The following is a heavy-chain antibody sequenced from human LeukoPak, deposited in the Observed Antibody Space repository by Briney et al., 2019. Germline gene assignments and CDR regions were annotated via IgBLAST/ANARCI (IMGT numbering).Heavy chain of an antibody. D-gene: IGHD6-19*01. Sequence: ASVKVSCKASGGTFSSYAISWVRQAPGQGLEWMGGIIPIFGTANYAQKFQGRVTITADESTSTAYMELSSLRSEDTAVYYCARGADSSGWHYGMDVWGQGTTVTVSS. CDR2: IIPIFGTA. J-gene: IGHJ6*02. V-gene: IGHV1-69*13. CDR1: GGTFSSYA. CDR3: ARGADSSGWHYGMDV.